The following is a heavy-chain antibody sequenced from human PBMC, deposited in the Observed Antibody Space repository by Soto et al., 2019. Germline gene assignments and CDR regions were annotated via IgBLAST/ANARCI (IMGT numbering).Heavy chain of an antibody. CDR1: GDSIISYY. D-gene: IGHD7-27*01. CDR3: ARHSKKTGDFDYYYGMDV. J-gene: IGHJ6*02. V-gene: IGHV4-59*08. Sequence: SETLSLTCAVSGDSIISYYCMWIRQAPGKGLEWIANIYYRGNTNYNPSLESRVTISVDTSKNQFSLKLNSMTAADTAVYYCARHSKKTGDFDYYYGMDVWGQGTTVTVSS. CDR2: IYYRGNT.